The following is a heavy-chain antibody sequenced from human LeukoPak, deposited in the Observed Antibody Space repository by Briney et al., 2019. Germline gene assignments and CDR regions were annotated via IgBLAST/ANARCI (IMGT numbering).Heavy chain of an antibody. CDR1: GLTFSSYA. J-gene: IGHJ4*02. V-gene: IGHV3-23*01. CDR2: ISSSGGTT. Sequence: GGSLRLSCAASGLTFSSYAMTWVRQAPGKGLEWVSTISSSGGTTHYADSVKGRFTISRDNSKNTLYLQMNSLRAEDTAVYYCAREYVSGWYFHFDYWGQGTLVTVSS. CDR3: AREYVSGWYFHFDY. D-gene: IGHD6-19*01.